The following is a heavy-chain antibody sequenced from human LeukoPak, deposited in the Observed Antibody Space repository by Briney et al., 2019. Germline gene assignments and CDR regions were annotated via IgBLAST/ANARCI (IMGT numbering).Heavy chain of an antibody. CDR3: AKGVPYYYDSSGYYPFDY. V-gene: IGHV3-23*01. J-gene: IGHJ4*02. CDR2: ISGSGGST. D-gene: IGHD3-22*01. Sequence: GGSLRLSCAASGFTFSSYAMSWVRQAPGKGLEWVSAISGSGGSTYYADSVKGRFTISRDNAKNSLYLQMNSLRAEDTALYYCAKGVPYYYDSSGYYPFDYWGQGTLVTVSS. CDR1: GFTFSSYA.